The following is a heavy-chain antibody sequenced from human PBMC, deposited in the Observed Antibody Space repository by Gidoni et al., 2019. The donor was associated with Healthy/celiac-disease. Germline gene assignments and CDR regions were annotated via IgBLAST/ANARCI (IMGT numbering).Heavy chain of an antibody. V-gene: IGHV4-39*01. CDR3: ARLYSSGWRSKLYYFDY. CDR1: GGPLSSSSYY. CDR2: LSYSGST. D-gene: IGHD6-19*01. J-gene: IGHJ4*02. Sequence: QLQLQESGPGLVKPSETLSLTCTVSGGPLSSSSYYWGWIRQPPGKGLEWIGSLSYSGSTYYNPSLKSRVTISVDTSKNQFSLKLSSVTAADTAVYYCARLYSSGWRSKLYYFDYWGQGTLVTVSS.